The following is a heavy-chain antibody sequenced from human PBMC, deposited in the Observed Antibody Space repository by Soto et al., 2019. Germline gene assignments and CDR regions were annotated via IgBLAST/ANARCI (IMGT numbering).Heavy chain of an antibody. CDR2: IYYSGST. V-gene: IGHV4-61*01. CDR3: ARDNVDTATVLDFGMDV. CDR1: GGSVSSGSYY. D-gene: IGHD5-18*01. Sequence: QVQLQESGPGLVKPSETLSLTCTVSGGSVSSGSYYWSWIRQPPGKGLEWIGYIYYSGSTNYNPSLKSRVTISVDTSKNQFSLKLSSVTAADTAVYYCARDNVDTATVLDFGMDVWGQGTTVTVSS. J-gene: IGHJ6*02.